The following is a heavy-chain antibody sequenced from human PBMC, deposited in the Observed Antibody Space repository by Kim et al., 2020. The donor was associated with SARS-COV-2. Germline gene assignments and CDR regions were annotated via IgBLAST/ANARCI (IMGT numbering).Heavy chain of an antibody. D-gene: IGHD3-3*01. J-gene: IGHJ6*02. CDR2: ISSSSSYI. CDR3: ARDVRFGVVRYGMDV. Sequence: GGSLRLSCAASGFTFSSYSMNWVRQAPGKGLEWVSSISSSSSYIYYADSVKGRFTISRDNAKNSLYLQMNSLRAEDTAVYYCARDVRFGVVRYGMDVWGQGTTVTVSS. V-gene: IGHV3-21*01. CDR1: GFTFSSYS.